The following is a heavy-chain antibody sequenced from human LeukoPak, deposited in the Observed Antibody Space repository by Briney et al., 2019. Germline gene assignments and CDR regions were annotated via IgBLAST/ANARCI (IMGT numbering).Heavy chain of an antibody. J-gene: IGHJ4*02. CDR1: GYSSTGNY. CDR3: ARGGYFDSSGWDY. Sequence: ASVKVSCKASGYSSTGNYMHWVRQAPGQGLEWMGWINPNSGGTNYAQIFQGRVTMTRDTSINTAYMELSRLRSDDTAVYYCARGGYFDSSGWDYWGQGTLVTVSS. D-gene: IGHD3-22*01. V-gene: IGHV1-2*02. CDR2: INPNSGGT.